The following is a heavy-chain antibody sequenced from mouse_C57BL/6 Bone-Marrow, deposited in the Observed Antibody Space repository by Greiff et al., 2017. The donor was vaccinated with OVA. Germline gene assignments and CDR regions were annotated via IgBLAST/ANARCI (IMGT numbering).Heavy chain of an antibody. CDR2: IDPSDSYT. CDR3: ARECYYYCPLYYYAMDY. CDR1: GYTFTSYW. Sequence: QVQLQQPGAELVMPGASVKLSCKASGYTFTSYWMHWVKQRPGQGLEWIGEIDPSDSYTNYNQKFKGKSTLTVDKSSSTAYMQLSSLTSEDSAVYYCARECYYYCPLYYYAMDYWGQGTSVTVSS. D-gene: IGHD1-1*01. V-gene: IGHV1-69*01. J-gene: IGHJ4*01.